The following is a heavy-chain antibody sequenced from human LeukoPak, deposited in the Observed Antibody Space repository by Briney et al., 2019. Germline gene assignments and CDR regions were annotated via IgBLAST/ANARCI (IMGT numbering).Heavy chain of an antibody. CDR1: GFTFSIYT. Sequence: PGGSLRLPCAASGFTFSIYTMNWVRQAPGKGLEWISYISDSSSTIYYADSVKGRFTISRDNAKNSLYLQMNSLRDEDTGVYYCATDSRGHCSSANCYFDYWGQGTLVTVSS. D-gene: IGHD2-2*01. V-gene: IGHV3-48*02. J-gene: IGHJ4*02. CDR3: ATDSRGHCSSANCYFDY. CDR2: ISDSSSTI.